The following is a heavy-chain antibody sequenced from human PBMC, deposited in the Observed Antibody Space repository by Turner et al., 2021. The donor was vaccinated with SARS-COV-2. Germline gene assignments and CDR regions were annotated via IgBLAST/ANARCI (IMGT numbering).Heavy chain of an antibody. CDR1: GGTLSNYA. Sequence: QVQLVQSGAEVKKPGSSVKVSCEASGGTLSNYAFSWVRQAPGQGLEWMGGIIPILAIAHYAQKFQDRLTITADESTSTAYMELVSLRSDDTAVYYCAREVIALPHNWFDPWGQGTLVTVSS. V-gene: IGHV1-69*01. CDR3: AREVIALPHNWFDP. D-gene: IGHD2-21*01. J-gene: IGHJ5*02. CDR2: IIPILAIA.